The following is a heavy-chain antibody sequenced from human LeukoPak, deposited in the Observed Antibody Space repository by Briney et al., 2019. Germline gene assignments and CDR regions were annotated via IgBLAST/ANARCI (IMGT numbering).Heavy chain of an antibody. V-gene: IGHV4-59*01. Sequence: SETLSLTCTVSGGSISSYYWSWIRQPPGKGLEWIGYIYYSGSTNYNPSLKSRVTISVDTSKNQFSLKLSSVTAADTAVYYCARELGGGYVGYWGQGTLVTVSS. CDR2: IYYSGST. J-gene: IGHJ4*02. CDR1: GGSISSYY. D-gene: IGHD2-15*01. CDR3: ARELGGGYVGY.